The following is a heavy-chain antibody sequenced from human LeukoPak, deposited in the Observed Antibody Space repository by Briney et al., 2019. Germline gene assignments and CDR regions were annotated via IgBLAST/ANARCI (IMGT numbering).Heavy chain of an antibody. CDR1: GFTFSSYA. CDR2: ISYDGSNK. D-gene: IGHD5-12*01. Sequence: GRSLRLSCAASGFTFSSYAMHWVRQAPGKGLEWVAVISYDGSNKYYADSVKGRFTISRDNSKNTLYLQMNSLRAEDTAVYYCAREQGYSGYDDSGYYYGMDVWGQGTTVTVSS. CDR3: AREQGYSGYDDSGYYYGMDV. V-gene: IGHV3-30-3*01. J-gene: IGHJ6*02.